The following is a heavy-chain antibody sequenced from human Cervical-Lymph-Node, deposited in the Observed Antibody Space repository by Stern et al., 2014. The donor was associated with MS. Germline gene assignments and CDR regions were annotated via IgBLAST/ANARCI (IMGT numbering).Heavy chain of an antibody. CDR3: ARDHCLQCSDGDCCAMDV. J-gene: IGHJ6*02. Sequence: QVQLVQSGAEVKKPGSSVKVSCKTAGDIFSNYGFSWVRQAPGHGLEWMGGIIPLFGTPNYAEKFHGRVTIIADEATSTVYVELNNLKSDDTAVYYCARDHCLQCSDGDCCAMDVWGQGTTVSVS. V-gene: IGHV1-69*01. CDR1: GDIFSNYG. CDR2: IIPLFGTP. D-gene: IGHD2-21*01.